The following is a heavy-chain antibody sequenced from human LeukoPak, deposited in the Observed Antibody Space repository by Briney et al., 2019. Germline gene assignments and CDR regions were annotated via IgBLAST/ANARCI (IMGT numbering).Heavy chain of an antibody. D-gene: IGHD2-2*01. Sequence: PSETLSLTCAVSGGSISSSNWWSWVRQPPGKGLEWIGEIYHSGSTNYNPSLKSRVTISVDRSKNQFSLKLSSVTAADTAVYYCARVLSNDASAFDIWGQGTMVTVSS. V-gene: IGHV4-4*02. CDR2: IYHSGST. CDR3: ARVLSNDASAFDI. CDR1: GGSISSSNW. J-gene: IGHJ3*02.